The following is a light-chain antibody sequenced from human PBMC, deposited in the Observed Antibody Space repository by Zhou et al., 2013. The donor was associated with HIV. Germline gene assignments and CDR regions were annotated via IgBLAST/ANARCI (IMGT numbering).Light chain of an antibody. CDR3: QQYGSSPIT. V-gene: IGKV3-20*01. J-gene: IGKJ5*01. CDR2: GAS. CDR1: QSISRN. Sequence: EIVMTQSPATLSVSPGERATLSCRASQSISRNLAWYQQKPGQAPRLLIYGASSRATGIPDRFSGSGSGTDFTLTISRLEPEDFAVYYCQQYGSSPITFGQGTRL.